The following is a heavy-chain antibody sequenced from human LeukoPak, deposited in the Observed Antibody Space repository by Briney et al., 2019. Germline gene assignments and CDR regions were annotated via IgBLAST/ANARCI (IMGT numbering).Heavy chain of an antibody. D-gene: IGHD2-2*01. V-gene: IGHV4-4*07. CDR3: ARDNDYCSSTSCYGGYYYGMDV. CDR2: IYTSGCT. Sequence: SETLSLTCTVSGGSISSYYWSWIRQPAGRGLEWIGRIYTSGCTNYNPSLKSRVTMSVDTSKNQFSLKLSSVTAADTAVYYCARDNDYCSSTSCYGGYYYGMDVWGQGTTVTVSS. CDR1: GGSISSYY. J-gene: IGHJ6*02.